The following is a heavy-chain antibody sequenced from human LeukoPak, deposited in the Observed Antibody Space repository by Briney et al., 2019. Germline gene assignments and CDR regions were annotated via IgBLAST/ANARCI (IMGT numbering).Heavy chain of an antibody. CDR2: IRYDVSNK. CDR1: GFTVSSYG. D-gene: IGHD3-16*01. J-gene: IGHJ5*02. V-gene: IGHV3-30*02. CDR3: AKDPGGVYRTFDP. Sequence: AGSQTLSCAASGFTVSSYGTHWVRHAPRKGLEWVAFIRYDVSNKYNADSVKGRFTISRDNSKNSLYLQMNSLRAEATAVYYCAKDPGGVYRTFDPWGQGTLVTVSS.